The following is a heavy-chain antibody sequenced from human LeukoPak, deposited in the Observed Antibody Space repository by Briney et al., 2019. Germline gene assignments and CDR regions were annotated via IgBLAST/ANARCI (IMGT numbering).Heavy chain of an antibody. V-gene: IGHV3-53*01. Sequence: PGGSLRLSCAASGFTVSSNYMSWVRQAPGKGLEWVSVIYSGGSTYYADSVKGRFTISRDNSKNTLYLQMNSLRAEDTAVYYCARGYDILTGYYNYYYGMDVWGQGTTVTVSS. CDR1: GFTVSSNY. D-gene: IGHD3-9*01. CDR2: IYSGGST. J-gene: IGHJ6*02. CDR3: ARGYDILTGYYNYYYGMDV.